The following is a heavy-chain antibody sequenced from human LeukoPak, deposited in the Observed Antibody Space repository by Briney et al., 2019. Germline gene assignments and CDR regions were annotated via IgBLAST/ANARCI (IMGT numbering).Heavy chain of an antibody. CDR2: IIPIFGTA. Sequence: SVKVSCKASGGTFSSYAISWVRQAPGQGLEWMGGIIPIFGTANYAQKFQGRVTITTDESTSTAYMELSSLRSEDTAVYYCASRYCSSTSCYMHSPDEDAFDIWGQGTMVTVSS. V-gene: IGHV1-69*05. D-gene: IGHD2-2*02. J-gene: IGHJ3*02. CDR3: ASRYCSSTSCYMHSPDEDAFDI. CDR1: GGTFSSYA.